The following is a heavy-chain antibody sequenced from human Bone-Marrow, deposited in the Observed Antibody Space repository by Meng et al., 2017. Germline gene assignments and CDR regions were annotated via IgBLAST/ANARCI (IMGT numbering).Heavy chain of an antibody. CDR2: ISAYNGNT. CDR3: AREDSLDY. V-gene: IGHV1-18*01. Sequence: QGQRVQSGAEEKTPGASVKASCEASGYTFTSYGISWVRHAPGQGLEWMGWISAYNGNTNNAQKLQGRVTMTTDTSTSTAYMELRSLRSDDTAVYYCAREDSLDYWGQGTLVTVSS. CDR1: GYTFTSYG. J-gene: IGHJ4*02.